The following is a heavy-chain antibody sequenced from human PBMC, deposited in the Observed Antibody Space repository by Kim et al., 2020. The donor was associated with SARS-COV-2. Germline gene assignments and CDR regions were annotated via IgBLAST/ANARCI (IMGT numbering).Heavy chain of an antibody. CDR3: ARRSFSGLEYYFDS. CDR2: IYPADSDT. D-gene: IGHD5-12*01. J-gene: IGHJ4*02. V-gene: IGHV5-51*01. CDR1: GYSFTNYW. Sequence: GESLKISCKGSGYSFTNYWIGWVRQMPGKGLAWMGIIYPADSDTRYSPSFLGQVTISADKSIDTAYLQWSSLRASDTATYFCARRSFSGLEYYFDSLGQG.